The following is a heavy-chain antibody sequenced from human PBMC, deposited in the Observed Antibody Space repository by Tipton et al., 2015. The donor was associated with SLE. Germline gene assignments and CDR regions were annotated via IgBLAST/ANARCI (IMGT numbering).Heavy chain of an antibody. CDR1: GGSISSHY. CDR2: IRYGWSS. V-gene: IGHV4-59*11. CDR3: AREGDLGYCSGGSCLY. J-gene: IGHJ4*02. Sequence: PGLVKPSETLSLTCTVSGGSISSHYWSWIRQPPGKGLEWIGYIRYGWSSDHNPSLKSRVTTTVDTSKNQLSLQLSSMTAADTAVYYCAREGDLGYCSGGSCLYWGQGTLVTVSS. D-gene: IGHD2-15*01.